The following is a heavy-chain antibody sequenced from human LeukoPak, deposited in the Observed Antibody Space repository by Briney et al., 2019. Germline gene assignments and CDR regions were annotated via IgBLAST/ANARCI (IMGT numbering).Heavy chain of an antibody. CDR1: GFTFSSYA. D-gene: IGHD3-22*01. V-gene: IGHV3-30-3*01. CDR2: ISYDGSNK. J-gene: IGHJ4*02. CDR3: AREHYDSSGYYPHD. Sequence: GGSLRLSCAASGFTFSSYAMHWVRQAPGKRLEWVAVISYDGSNKYYADSVKGRFTISRDNSKNTLYLQMNSLRAEDTAVYYCAREHYDSSGYYPHDWGQGTLVTVSS.